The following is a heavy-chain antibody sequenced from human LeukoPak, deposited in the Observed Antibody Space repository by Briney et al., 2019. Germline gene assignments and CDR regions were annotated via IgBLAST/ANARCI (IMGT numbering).Heavy chain of an antibody. CDR3: ARALGSKNAFDV. J-gene: IGHJ3*01. CDR2: INYSGST. CDR1: GGSIGNYY. D-gene: IGHD2-15*01. V-gene: IGHV4-59*08. Sequence: PSETLSLTCSVSGGSIGNYYWNWIRQFPGKGLQWIGFINYSGSTNYNPSLKSRVSMSVDTSRNQLSLKLSSVTAADTAVYYCARALGSKNAFDVWGKGTAVTVSS.